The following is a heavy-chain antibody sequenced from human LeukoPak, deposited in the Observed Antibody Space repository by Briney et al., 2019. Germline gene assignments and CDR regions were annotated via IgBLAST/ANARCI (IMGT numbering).Heavy chain of an antibody. V-gene: IGHV3-30-3*01. J-gene: IGHJ4*02. CDR2: ISYDGSNK. CDR1: GFTFSSHA. D-gene: IGHD1-26*01. Sequence: GGSPRLSCAASGFTFSSHAMHWVRQAPGKGLEWVAVISYDGSNKYYADSVKGRFTISRDNSKNTLYLQMNSLRAEDTAVYYCARDAVGVLDYWGQGTLVTVSS. CDR3: ARDAVGVLDY.